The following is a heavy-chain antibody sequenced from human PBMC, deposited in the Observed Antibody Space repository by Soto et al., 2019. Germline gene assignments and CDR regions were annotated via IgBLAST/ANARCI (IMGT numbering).Heavy chain of an antibody. V-gene: IGHV1-24*01. CDR1: GYTLAELS. CDR2: FDPEDGET. D-gene: IGHD2-15*01. CDR3: ATAVPVVVAADLYYFDY. J-gene: IGHJ4*02. Sequence: GASVKVSCKVSGYTLAELSMHWVRQAPGKGLEWMGGFDPEDGETIYAQKFQGRVTMTEDTSTDTAYMELSSLRSEDTAVYYCATAVPVVVAADLYYFDYWGQGTLVTVSS.